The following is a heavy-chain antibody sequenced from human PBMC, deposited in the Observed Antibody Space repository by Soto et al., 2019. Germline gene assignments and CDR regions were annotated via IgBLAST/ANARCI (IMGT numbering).Heavy chain of an antibody. Sequence: SETLSLTCTVSGGSISSSSYYWGWIRQPPGKGLEWIGSIYYSGSTYYNPSLKSRVTISVDTSKNQFSLKLSSVTAADTAVYYCARLSFLEWLRSFWFDPWGQGTLVTVSS. V-gene: IGHV4-39*01. D-gene: IGHD3-3*01. CDR2: IYYSGST. CDR1: GGSISSSSYY. CDR3: ARLSFLEWLRSFWFDP. J-gene: IGHJ5*02.